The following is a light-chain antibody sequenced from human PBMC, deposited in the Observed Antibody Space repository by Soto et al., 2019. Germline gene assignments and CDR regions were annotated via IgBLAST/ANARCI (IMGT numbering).Light chain of an antibody. V-gene: IGLV1-44*01. J-gene: IGLJ3*02. CDR1: SSSIGTNN. Sequence: QSVMTQPPSASGTPGQMVTLSCSGSSSSIGTNNVLWYQHIPGTAPKFLIYSDNQRPSEVPDRFSASKSGTSASLLISGLQSQDEADYYCAVWDDNLKGRVFGGGTKLTVL. CDR3: AVWDDNLKGRV. CDR2: SDN.